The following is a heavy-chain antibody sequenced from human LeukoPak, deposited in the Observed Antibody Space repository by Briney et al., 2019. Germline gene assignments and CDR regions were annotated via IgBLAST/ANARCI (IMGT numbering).Heavy chain of an antibody. J-gene: IGHJ6*02. CDR1: GGSFSGYY. CDR2: INHSGST. CDR3: ARAYCTNGVCYPIRPYYYGMDV. D-gene: IGHD2-8*01. Sequence: PSETLSLTCAVYGGSFSGYYWSWIRQPPGKGLEWIGEINHSGSTNYNPSLKSRVTISVDTSKNQFSLKLSSVTAADTAVYYCARAYCTNGVCYPIRPYYYGMDVWGQGTTVTVSS. V-gene: IGHV4-34*01.